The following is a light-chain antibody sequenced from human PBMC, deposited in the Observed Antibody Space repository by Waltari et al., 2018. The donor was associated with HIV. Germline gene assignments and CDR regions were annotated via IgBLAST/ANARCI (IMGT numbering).Light chain of an antibody. CDR1: SSDVGGYNY. CDR3: SSFAGSNNLMV. Sequence: QSALTPPPSASGSPGQSVTLSCPGTSSDVGGYNYVPWYQQHPGKAPKLMIYQVNKRPSGVPARFSGTKSGNRASLTVSGLQAEDEADYYCSSFAGSNNLMVFGGGTKLTVL. V-gene: IGLV2-8*01. CDR2: QVN. J-gene: IGLJ2*01.